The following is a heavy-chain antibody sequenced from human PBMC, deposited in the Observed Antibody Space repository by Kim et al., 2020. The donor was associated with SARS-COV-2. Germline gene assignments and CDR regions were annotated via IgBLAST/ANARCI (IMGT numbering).Heavy chain of an antibody. CDR3: AKGGITTPIDHDY. V-gene: IGHV3-30*18. CDR1: GLTFSSYG. Sequence: GGSLRLSCAASGLTFSSYGMHWVRQAPGKGLEWVAFISSDGSNKYYADSVEGRFTISRDNSKNALFLQMNSLRAEDTAMYYCAKGGITTPIDHDYWGQGTLVTVSS. D-gene: IGHD3-10*01. CDR2: ISSDGSNK. J-gene: IGHJ4*02.